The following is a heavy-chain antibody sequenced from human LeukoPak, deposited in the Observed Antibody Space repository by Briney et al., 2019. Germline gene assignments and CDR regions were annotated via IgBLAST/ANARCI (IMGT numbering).Heavy chain of an antibody. CDR2: IYHSGST. D-gene: IGHD2-2*02. CDR3: ARHGLDIVVVPAAIGGYFDY. CDR1: GYSISSGYY. J-gene: IGHJ4*02. V-gene: IGHV4-38-2*02. Sequence: TSSETLSLTCTVSGYSISSGYYWGWIRQPPGKGLEWIGSIYHSGSTYYNPSLKSRVAISVDTSKNQFSLKLSPVTAADTAVYYCARHGLDIVVVPAAIGGYFDYWGQGTLVTVSS.